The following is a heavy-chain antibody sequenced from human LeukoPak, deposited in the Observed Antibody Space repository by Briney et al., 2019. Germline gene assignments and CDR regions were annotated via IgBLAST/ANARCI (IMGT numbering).Heavy chain of an antibody. CDR3: AREAFESRYDYVRGSYPYNWFDP. CDR1: GGSISSSNW. D-gene: IGHD3-16*01. V-gene: IGHV4-4*03. CDR2: IYHRGRT. Sequence: TPETLCLTCAVSGGSISSSNWWSWVRQPPGKGRGWIGAIYHRGRTNSNPTLKSRVTISVDKSKKQFSLKLSSVTAADTAVYYCAREAFESRYDYVRGSYPYNWFDPWGQGTLVTVSS. J-gene: IGHJ5*02.